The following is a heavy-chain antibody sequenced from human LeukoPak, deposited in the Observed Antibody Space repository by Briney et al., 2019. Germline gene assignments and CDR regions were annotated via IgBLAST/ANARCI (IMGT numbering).Heavy chain of an antibody. D-gene: IGHD1-26*01. CDR3: AREGWELDLDAFDI. CDR1: GGSFSGYY. Sequence: SETLSLTCAVYGGSFSGYYWSWIRQPPGKGLEWVGEINHSGSTNYNPSLKSRVTISVDTSKNQFSLKLSSVAAADTAVYYCAREGWELDLDAFDIWGQGTMVTVSS. V-gene: IGHV4-34*01. J-gene: IGHJ3*02. CDR2: INHSGST.